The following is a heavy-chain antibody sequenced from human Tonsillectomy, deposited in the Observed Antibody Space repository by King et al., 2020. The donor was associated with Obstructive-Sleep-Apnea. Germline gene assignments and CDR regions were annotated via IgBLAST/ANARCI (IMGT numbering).Heavy chain of an antibody. J-gene: IGHJ4*02. CDR1: GFIFSRYA. Sequence: VQVEESGGGVVQPGRSLRLSCAASGFIFSRYAIHWVRQAPGKGLEWVAVISYDGSNKYYAESVKGRFTISRDNSGNTLYLQMNSLGPEDTAVYYCARGGGGVNWGPEGFSPFDYWGQGTLVTVSS. D-gene: IGHD7-27*01. CDR3: ARGGGGVNWGPEGFSPFDY. CDR2: ISYDGSNK. V-gene: IGHV3-30*04.